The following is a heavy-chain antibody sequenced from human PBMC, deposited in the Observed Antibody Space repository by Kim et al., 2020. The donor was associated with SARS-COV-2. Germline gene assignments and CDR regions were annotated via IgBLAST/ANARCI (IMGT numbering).Heavy chain of an antibody. D-gene: IGHD6-19*01. J-gene: IGHJ4*02. V-gene: IGHV1-46*01. Sequence: YAKKSQGRVTMTRDTSTSTVDMELSSLRSEDTAVYYCARRYSSGWDYFDYWGQGTLVTVSS. CDR3: ARRYSSGWDYFDY.